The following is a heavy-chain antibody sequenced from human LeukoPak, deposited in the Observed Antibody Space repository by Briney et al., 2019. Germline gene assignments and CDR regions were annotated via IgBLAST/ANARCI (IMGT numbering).Heavy chain of an antibody. D-gene: IGHD6-13*01. CDR1: GGSFSGYY. V-gene: IGHV4-34*01. Sequence: SETLSLTCAVYGGSFSGYYWSWIRQPPGKGLEWIGEINHSGSTNYNPSLKSRVTISVDTSKNQFSLKLSSVTAADTAVYYCARGGGMRSSSWYYVTGYNWFDPWGQGTLVTVSS. CDR2: INHSGST. J-gene: IGHJ5*02. CDR3: ARGGGMRSSSWYYVTGYNWFDP.